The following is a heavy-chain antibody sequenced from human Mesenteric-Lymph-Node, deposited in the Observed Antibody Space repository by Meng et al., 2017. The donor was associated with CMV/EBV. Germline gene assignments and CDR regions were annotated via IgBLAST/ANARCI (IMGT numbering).Heavy chain of an antibody. Sequence: GSLRLSCSVSGGSVSSGTYYWSWIRQSPAKGLEWIGYIYYSGSNNYNPSLKSRVTISIDTSKKQFSLRLSSVTAADTAVYYCARGARVYGMDVWGQGNAVTVSS. CDR1: GGSVSSGTYY. J-gene: IGHJ6*02. CDR2: IYYSGSN. CDR3: ARGARVYGMDV. V-gene: IGHV4-61*01.